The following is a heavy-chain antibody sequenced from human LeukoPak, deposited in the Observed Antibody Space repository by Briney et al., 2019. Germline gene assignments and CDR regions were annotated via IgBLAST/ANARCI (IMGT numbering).Heavy chain of an antibody. Sequence: GGSLRLSGAASGFTFSSYAMSWVRQAPGKGLEWVSAISGSGGSTYYADSVKGRFTISRDNSKNTLYLQMNSLRAEDTAIYYCAKDVCYYDSSLYWGQGTLVTVSS. V-gene: IGHV3-23*01. CDR2: ISGSGGST. J-gene: IGHJ4*02. D-gene: IGHD3-22*01. CDR3: AKDVCYYDSSLY. CDR1: GFTFSSYA.